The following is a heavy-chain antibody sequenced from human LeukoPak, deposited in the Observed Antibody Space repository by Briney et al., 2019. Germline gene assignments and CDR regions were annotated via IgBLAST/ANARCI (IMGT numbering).Heavy chain of an antibody. CDR3: ARWLPGTFLAVPAAKNPYNWFDP. Sequence: SETLSLTCAVYGGSFSGYYWSWIRQPPPKGLERVGEVNHCGSANYNPYLKSRVTISVAMSKNQFPLNLSSVTAADTAVYYCARWLPGTFLAVPAAKNPYNWFDPWGQGTLVTVSS. D-gene: IGHD2-2*01. J-gene: IGHJ5*02. CDR1: GGSFSGYY. V-gene: IGHV4-34*01. CDR2: VNHCGSA.